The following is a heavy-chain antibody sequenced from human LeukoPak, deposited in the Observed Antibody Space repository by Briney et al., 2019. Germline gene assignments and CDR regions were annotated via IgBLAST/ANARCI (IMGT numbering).Heavy chain of an antibody. Sequence: PGGSLRLSCAGSGFTFSSYAMSWVRQAPGKGLEWVSSISVSGGSTYYADSVKGRFTISRDNSKNTLYLQMNSLRAGDTAVYYCLGYCSGGSCYSGAHWGQGTLVTVSS. CDR2: ISVSGGST. CDR1: GFTFSSYA. V-gene: IGHV3-23*01. CDR3: LGYCSGGSCYSGAH. D-gene: IGHD2-15*01. J-gene: IGHJ4*02.